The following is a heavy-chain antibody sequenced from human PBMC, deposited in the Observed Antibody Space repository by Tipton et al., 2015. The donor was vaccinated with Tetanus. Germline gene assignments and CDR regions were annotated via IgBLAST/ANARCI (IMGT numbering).Heavy chain of an antibody. J-gene: IGHJ5*02. CDR3: ARGGDNLTFQRPTGRWFDP. Sequence: LRLSCTVSGGSVSSGAYCWSWIRQHPGKGLESIGSISSRGSTYYNPSLTSRVSISVDTSKNQFSLKLTSVTAADSAIYYCARGGDNLTFQRPTGRWFDPWGHGTLVTVSS. CDR1: GGSVSSGAYC. CDR2: ISSRGST. V-gene: IGHV4-31*02. D-gene: IGHD1-1*01.